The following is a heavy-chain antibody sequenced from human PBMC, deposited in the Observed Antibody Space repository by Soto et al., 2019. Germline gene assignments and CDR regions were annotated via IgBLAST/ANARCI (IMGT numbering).Heavy chain of an antibody. CDR3: ARTPRFLDP. CDR2: ISADGSEK. Sequence: HPWGSLTLSCAASGFTFGYSWMNLFGHSPVKWLEWVAYISADGSEKKHVASVTGRFTISRDNAKNSLYLEMNNLRAEDTAMYYCARTPRFLDPWGQGTLVTVSS. J-gene: IGHJ5*02. D-gene: IGHD3-16*01. CDR1: GFTFGYSW. V-gene: IGHV3-7*01.